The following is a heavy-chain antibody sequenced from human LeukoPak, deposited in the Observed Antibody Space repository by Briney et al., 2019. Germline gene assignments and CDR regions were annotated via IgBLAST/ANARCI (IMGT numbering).Heavy chain of an antibody. D-gene: IGHD2-2*03. J-gene: IGHJ4*02. CDR3: ARDGYLAVDY. Sequence: SETLSLTCTVSGGSISSSSYYWGWIRQPPGKGLEWIGTTYYSGNTYYNPSLQSRVTISVDTSKNQFSLKLSSVTAADTAVYYCARDGYLAVDYWGQGTLVTVSS. CDR2: TYYSGNT. CDR1: GGSISSSSYY. V-gene: IGHV4-39*07.